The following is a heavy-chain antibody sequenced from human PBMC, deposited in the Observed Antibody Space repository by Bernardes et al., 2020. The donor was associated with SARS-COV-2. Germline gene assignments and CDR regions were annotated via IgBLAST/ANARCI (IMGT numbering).Heavy chain of an antibody. D-gene: IGHD4-17*01. J-gene: IGHJ3*02. V-gene: IGHV3-30-3*01. CDR1: GFTFSSYA. Sequence: GGSLRLSCAASGFTFSSYAMHWVRQAPGKGLEWVAVISYDGSNKYYADSVKGRFTISRDNSKNTLYLQMNSLRAEDTAVYYCARDLYVNYGFAFDIWGQGTMVTVSS. CDR2: ISYDGSNK. CDR3: ARDLYVNYGFAFDI.